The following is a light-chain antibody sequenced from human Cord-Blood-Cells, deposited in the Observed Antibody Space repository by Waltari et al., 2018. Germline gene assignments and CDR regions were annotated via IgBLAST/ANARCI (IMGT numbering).Light chain of an antibody. CDR2: DAS. CDR3: QQRINWPLT. J-gene: IGKJ4*01. CDR1: QSVSSY. V-gene: IGKV3-11*01. Sequence: EIVLTQSPATLSLSPGERPTLSCRASQSVSSYLAWYQQKPGQAPRLLISDASNRTTGSPARFSGSGSGTDFTLTISSLEPEDFAVYYCQQRINWPLTFGGGTKVEIK.